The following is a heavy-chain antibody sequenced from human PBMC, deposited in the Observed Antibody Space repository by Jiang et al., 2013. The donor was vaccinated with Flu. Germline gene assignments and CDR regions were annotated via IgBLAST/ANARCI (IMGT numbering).Heavy chain of an antibody. Sequence: SGYTFATYGINWVRQAPGQGLEWMGWISPYNGYTNYAQNLQGRVTLTIDTSTSVAYMELRSLRSDDTAVYYCTRVSGGAPVYYFDYWGQGALVTVSS. CDR3: TRVSGGAPVYYFDY. CDR2: ISPYNGYT. D-gene: IGHD2-8*02. CDR1: GYTFATYG. V-gene: IGHV1-18*01. J-gene: IGHJ4*02.